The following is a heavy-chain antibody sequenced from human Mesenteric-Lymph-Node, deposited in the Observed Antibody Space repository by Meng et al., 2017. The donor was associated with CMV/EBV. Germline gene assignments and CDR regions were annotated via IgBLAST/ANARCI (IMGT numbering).Heavy chain of an antibody. CDR2: IYPGDSDT. D-gene: IGHD2-2*01. CDR3: ARYIVVVPAAMVEVEDYFDY. Sequence: KVSCKGSGCSFTSYWIGWVRQMPGKGLEWMGIIYPGDSDTRYSPSFQGQVTISADKSISTAYLQWSSLKASDTAMYYCARYIVVVPAAMVEVEDYFDYWGQGTLVTVSS. V-gene: IGHV5-51*01. CDR1: GCSFTSYW. J-gene: IGHJ4*02.